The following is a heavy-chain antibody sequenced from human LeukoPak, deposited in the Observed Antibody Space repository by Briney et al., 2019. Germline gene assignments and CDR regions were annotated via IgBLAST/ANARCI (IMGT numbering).Heavy chain of an antibody. CDR1: GFTFSSYS. J-gene: IGHJ6*02. Sequence: GGSLRLSCAASGFTFSSYSMNWVRQAPGKGLEWVSSISSSSSYIYYADSVKGRFTISRGNAKNSLYLQMNSLRAEDTAVYYCARDYYGSGSNVGYYYYGMDVWGQGTTVTVSS. CDR2: ISSSSSYI. CDR3: ARDYYGSGSNVGYYYYGMDV. D-gene: IGHD3-10*01. V-gene: IGHV3-21*01.